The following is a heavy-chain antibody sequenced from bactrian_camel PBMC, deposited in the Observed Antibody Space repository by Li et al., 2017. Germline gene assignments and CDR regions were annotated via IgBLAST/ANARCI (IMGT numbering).Heavy chain of an antibody. V-gene: IGHV3S55*01. CDR3: ATEGSWLPPSD. J-gene: IGHJ4*01. CDR1: GFTFENFA. CDR2: ISSNGNT. Sequence: VQLVESGGGSVQAGGSLRLSCAASGFTFENFAMGWYRQVPGNECELVSTISSNGNTYYGDSVKGRFTISQDNAKNTLYLQMNSLKPEDTAMYYCATEGSWLPPSDWGQGTQVTVS. D-gene: IGHD2*01.